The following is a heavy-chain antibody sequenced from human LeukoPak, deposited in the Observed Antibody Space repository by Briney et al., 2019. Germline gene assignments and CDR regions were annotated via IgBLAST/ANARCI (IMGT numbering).Heavy chain of an antibody. CDR3: ARDFTYYYDSSGYRIFDP. CDR2: LNWNGGST. Sequence: GGSLRLSCAASELTVRNNYMGWVRQAPGKGLEWVSGLNWNGGSTGYADSVKGRFTISRDNAKNSLYLQMNSLRAEDTALYYCARDFTYYYDSSGYRIFDPWGQGTLVTVSS. CDR1: ELTVRNNY. D-gene: IGHD3-22*01. V-gene: IGHV3-20*04. J-gene: IGHJ5*02.